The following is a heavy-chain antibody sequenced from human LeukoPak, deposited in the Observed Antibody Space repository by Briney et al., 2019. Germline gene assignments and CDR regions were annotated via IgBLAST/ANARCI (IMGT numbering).Heavy chain of an antibody. CDR2: ISGSGGST. CDR3: ARRGDCISTSCYNHYYYYFMDV. J-gene: IGHJ6*03. Sequence: GGSLRLSCAASGFTFSSYAMSWVRQAPGKGLEWVSAISGSGGSTYYADSVKGRFTTSRDNSKNTLYLQMNSLRAEDTAVYYCARRGDCISTSCYNHYYYYFMDVWGKGTTVTVSS. CDR1: GFTFSSYA. D-gene: IGHD2-2*01. V-gene: IGHV3-23*01.